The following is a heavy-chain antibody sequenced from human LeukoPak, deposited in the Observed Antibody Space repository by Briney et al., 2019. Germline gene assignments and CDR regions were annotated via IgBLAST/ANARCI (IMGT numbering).Heavy chain of an antibody. Sequence: GGSLRLSCAASEFTLTFYSVHWVRPAPGKGLEWVAFISDDGSNKYYADSVKGRFTISRDNSKNTVYLQMNSLRGEDTAVYYCARDRCSNGACYAYNGMDVWGQGTKVTVSS. V-gene: IGHV3-30-3*01. CDR2: ISDDGSNK. J-gene: IGHJ6*02. D-gene: IGHD2-8*01. CDR1: EFTLTFYS. CDR3: ARDRCSNGACYAYNGMDV.